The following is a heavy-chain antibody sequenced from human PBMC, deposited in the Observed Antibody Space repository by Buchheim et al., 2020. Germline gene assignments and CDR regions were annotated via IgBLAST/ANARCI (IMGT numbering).Heavy chain of an antibody. Sequence: EVQVLESGGGLVQPGGSLRLSCAASGFSFSNYAMNWVRQAPGKGLEWVSAISVSGGSTYYADSAKGRFTISRDYSRNMLYLQMNSLRAEDTAVYYCAKGGGYSGWYDPYYYYFHTMDVWGQGTT. J-gene: IGHJ6*02. D-gene: IGHD6-19*01. CDR2: ISVSGGST. CDR1: GFSFSNYA. V-gene: IGHV3-23*01. CDR3: AKGGGYSGWYDPYYYYFHTMDV.